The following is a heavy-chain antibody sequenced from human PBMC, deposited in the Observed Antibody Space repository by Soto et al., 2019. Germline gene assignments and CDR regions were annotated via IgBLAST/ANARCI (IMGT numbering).Heavy chain of an antibody. CDR1: GFSSSDYW. Sequence: PGGSLRLSCAASGFSSSDYWMRWVRQAPGRGLEWVAHIIQDGRAIYYVDSVRGRFTISRDSAGNSVFLEMHRLRVEDTAVYYCARGGELSLLPLDYWGLGTLVTVSS. V-gene: IGHV3-7*03. CDR3: ARGGELSLLPLDY. D-gene: IGHD2-15*01. CDR2: IIQDGRAI. J-gene: IGHJ4*02.